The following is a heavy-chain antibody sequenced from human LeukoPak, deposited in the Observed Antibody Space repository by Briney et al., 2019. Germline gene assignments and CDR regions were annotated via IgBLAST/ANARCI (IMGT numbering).Heavy chain of an antibody. CDR2: IIPIFGTA. J-gene: IGHJ4*02. D-gene: IGHD3-22*01. CDR3: ARAPYYDSSGYYDY. V-gene: IGHV1-69*13. CDR1: GGSFSSYA. Sequence: SVTVSCKASGGSFSSYAISWVRQAPGQGLEWMGGIIPIFGTANYAQKFQGRVRITADESTSTAHIELSSMRSEDTAVYYCARAPYYDSSGYYDYWGKGALVTVSS.